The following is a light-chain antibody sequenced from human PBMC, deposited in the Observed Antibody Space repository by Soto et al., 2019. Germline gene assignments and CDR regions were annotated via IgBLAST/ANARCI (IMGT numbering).Light chain of an antibody. CDR3: QKYNSAPRT. V-gene: IGKV1-27*01. CDR2: AAS. J-gene: IGKJ1*01. CDR1: QGIIDY. Sequence: DIQMTQSPSSLAASVGDRVTITCRASQGIIDYLAWYHQKPGKAPKLLIYAASTLQSGVPSRFSGSGAGADFTLTISSLQPEDVATYYCQKYNSAPRTFGQGTKVEIK.